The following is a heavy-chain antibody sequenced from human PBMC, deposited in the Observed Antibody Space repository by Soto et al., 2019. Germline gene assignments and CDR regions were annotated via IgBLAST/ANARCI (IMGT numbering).Heavy chain of an antibody. CDR3: ARSYQLLYYYFDY. J-gene: IGHJ4*02. CDR1: GGTFSSYA. V-gene: IGHV1-69*13. D-gene: IGHD2-2*02. CDR2: IIPIFGTA. Sequence: ASVKVSCKASGGTFSSYAISWVRQAPGQGLEWMGGIIPIFGTANYAQKFQGRVTITADESTSTAYMELSSLRSEDAAVYYCARSYQLLYYYFDYWGQGTLVTVSS.